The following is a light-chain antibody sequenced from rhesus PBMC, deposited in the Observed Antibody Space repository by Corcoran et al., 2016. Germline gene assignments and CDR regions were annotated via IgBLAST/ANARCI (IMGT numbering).Light chain of an antibody. V-gene: IGKV3-40*03. CDR1: ESVGSY. CDR3: QQYNDLLPT. CDR2: SAY. Sequence: EIVMTQSPATLSLSPGETATLSCRASESVGSYLAWYQQQPGQAPKLLVHSAYFRATGIPDRLRGSVSRTEVTLTISSLEPEDVGVYHCQQYNDLLPTFGQGTKVEIK. J-gene: IGKJ1*01.